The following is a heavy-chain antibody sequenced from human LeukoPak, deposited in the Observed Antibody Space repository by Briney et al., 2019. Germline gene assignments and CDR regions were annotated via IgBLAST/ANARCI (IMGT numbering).Heavy chain of an antibody. CDR2: ISYDGSNK. D-gene: IGHD1-26*01. CDR3: ARIPGATNPRAKGQGMDY. V-gene: IGHV3-30*04. J-gene: IGHJ4*02. Sequence: GGSLRLSCAASGFTFSSHIIHWVRQAPGRGLERVALISYDGSNKYYADSVKGRFTISRDNSKNTLYLQMNSLRAEDTAVYYCARIPGATNPRAKGQGMDYWGQGTLVTVSS. CDR1: GFTFSSHI.